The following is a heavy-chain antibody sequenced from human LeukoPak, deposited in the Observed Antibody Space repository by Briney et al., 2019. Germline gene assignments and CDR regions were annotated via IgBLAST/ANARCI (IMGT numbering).Heavy chain of an antibody. D-gene: IGHD3-10*01. CDR1: GGSFSSGGFY. J-gene: IGHJ6*02. CDR3: ARQGVTLIRGVTVYYHGMDV. Sequence: SETLSLTCIVSGGSFSSGGFYWSWIRHHPGRGLEWIGYIYYSGITYYNPSLQSRVTISLDTSKNQFSLNLSSVTAADTAVYYCARQGVTLIRGVTVYYHGMDVWGQGTTVTVSS. V-gene: IGHV4-31*03. CDR2: IYYSGIT.